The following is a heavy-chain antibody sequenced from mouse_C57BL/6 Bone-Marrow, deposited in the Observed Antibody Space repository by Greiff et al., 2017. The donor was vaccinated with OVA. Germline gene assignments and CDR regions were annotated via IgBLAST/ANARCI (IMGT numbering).Heavy chain of an antibody. CDR2: ISYSGST. J-gene: IGHJ3*01. CDR3: ARGGLRPAWFAY. D-gene: IGHD2-4*01. V-gene: IGHV3-1*01. Sequence: EVKLVESGPGMVKPSQSLSLTCTVTGYSITSGYDWHWIRHFPGNKLEWMGYISYSGSTNYNPSLKSRISITHDTSKNHFFLKLNSVTTEDTATYYCARGGLRPAWFAYWGQGTLVTVSA. CDR1: GYSITSGYD.